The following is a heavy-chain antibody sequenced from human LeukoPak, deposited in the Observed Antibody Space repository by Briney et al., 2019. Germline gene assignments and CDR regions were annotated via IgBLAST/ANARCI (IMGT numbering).Heavy chain of an antibody. V-gene: IGHV4-61*02. CDR2: IYTSGST. CDR3: ARGRYSYGYLLAFDY. Sequence: PSETLSLTCTVSGGSISSGSYYWSWIRQPAGKGLEWIGRIYTSGSTNYNPSLKSRVTISVDTSKNQFSLKLSSVTAADTAVYYCARGRYSYGYLLAFDYWGQGTLVTVSS. J-gene: IGHJ4*02. D-gene: IGHD5-18*01. CDR1: GGSISSGSYY.